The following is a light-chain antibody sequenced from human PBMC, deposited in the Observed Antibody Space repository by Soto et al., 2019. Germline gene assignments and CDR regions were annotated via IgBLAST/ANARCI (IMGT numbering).Light chain of an antibody. V-gene: IGKV3-15*01. Sequence: EIGMTQSPATLSLSPGERATLSCRASQSVNSDLAWYQQKTGQAPRLLIYDASTRAAVVPARFTGSGSETEFTLTISSLQSEDYAVYYCQHYNNWPPYTFGQGTKLEIK. J-gene: IGKJ2*01. CDR3: QHYNNWPPYT. CDR2: DAS. CDR1: QSVNSD.